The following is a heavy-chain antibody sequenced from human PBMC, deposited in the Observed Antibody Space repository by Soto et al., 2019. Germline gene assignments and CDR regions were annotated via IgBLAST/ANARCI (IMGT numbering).Heavy chain of an antibody. CDR3: AREHSRDWSSGVLSLLCVQELDV. J-gene: IGHJ6*02. CDR2: INPKSDGT. D-gene: IGHD1-26*01. CDR1: GYSFTDYH. Sequence: ASVKVSCKASGYSFTDYHIHWVRQAPGQGLEWLERINPKSDGTSTAQKFQGWVTMTTDTSISTASMELTRLTSHDSAIDYPAREHSRDWSSGVLSLLCVQELDVWCQGTTVTVSS. V-gene: IGHV1-2*04.